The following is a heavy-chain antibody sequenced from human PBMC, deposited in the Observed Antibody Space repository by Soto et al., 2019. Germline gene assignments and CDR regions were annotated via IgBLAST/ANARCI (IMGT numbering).Heavy chain of an antibody. CDR3: AKFSYDFWSGYALYFDY. CDR1: GYTFSSDA. J-gene: IGHJ4*02. D-gene: IGHD3-3*01. Sequence: EVQLLESGGGLVQPGGSLRLSCAACGYTFSSDAMSWVRQAPGKGLEWVSVISGSGGRTHYADSVQGRFTISRDNSKNTLYVQMNSLRVEDTAVYYCAKFSYDFWSGYALYFDYWGQGTLVTASS. V-gene: IGHV3-23*01. CDR2: ISGSGGRT.